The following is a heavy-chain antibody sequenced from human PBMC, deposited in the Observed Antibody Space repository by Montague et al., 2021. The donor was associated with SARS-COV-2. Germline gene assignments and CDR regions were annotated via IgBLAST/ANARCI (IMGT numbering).Heavy chain of an antibody. CDR1: GFTFSSYS. Sequence: LRLSCAASGFTFSSYSMNWVRQAPGKGLEWVSSISSSSSYIYYADSVKGRFTISRDNAKNSLYLQMNSLRAEDTAVYYCARDDFRIAAAVFDYWGQGTLVTVSS. CDR2: ISSSSSYI. J-gene: IGHJ4*02. V-gene: IGHV3-21*01. CDR3: ARDDFRIAAAVFDY. D-gene: IGHD6-13*01.